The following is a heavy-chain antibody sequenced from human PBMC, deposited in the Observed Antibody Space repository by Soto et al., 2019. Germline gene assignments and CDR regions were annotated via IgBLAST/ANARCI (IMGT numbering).Heavy chain of an antibody. J-gene: IGHJ1*01. CDR2: ISSSSSYT. CDR1: GFTFSDYY. CDR3: ARDRVESGYPEYFQH. V-gene: IGHV3-11*05. Sequence: PGGSLRLSCVASGFTFSDYYMSWIRQAPGKGLEWVSYISSSSSYTYYADSVKGRFTISRDNAKNTLHLQMNSLRAEDTAVYYCARDRVESGYPEYFQHWGQGTLVTVSS. D-gene: IGHD3-22*01.